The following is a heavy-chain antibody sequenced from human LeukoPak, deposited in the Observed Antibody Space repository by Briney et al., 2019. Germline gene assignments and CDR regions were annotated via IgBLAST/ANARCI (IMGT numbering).Heavy chain of an antibody. V-gene: IGHV4-59*12. J-gene: IGHJ5*02. CDR2: IYYSGST. CDR1: GVSISSYY. Sequence: SETLSLTCTVSGVSISSYYWSWIRQAPGKGLEWIGFIYYSGSTNYNTTLKSRVTVSLAPPKSQLSLHLSSVAAADTAVYYCARSYYGSGSYLQGYSFDPWGQGTLVTVSS. D-gene: IGHD3-10*01. CDR3: ARSYYGSGSYLQGYSFDP.